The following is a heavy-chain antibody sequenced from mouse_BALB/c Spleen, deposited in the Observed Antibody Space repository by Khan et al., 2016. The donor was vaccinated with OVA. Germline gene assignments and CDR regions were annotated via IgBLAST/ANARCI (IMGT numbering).Heavy chain of an antibody. D-gene: IGHD1-1*01. CDR3: ARENYYGRSCYAMDY. CDR1: GLNIKDTY. V-gene: IGHV14-3*02. J-gene: IGHJ4*01. Sequence: EVQLQESGAELVKSGATVKLSCTASGLNIKDTYMHWLKQWPEQGLEWIGRIDPPNGNTKYDPKFQGKATITADTSSNTAYLQLSSLTSEDTAVYFCARENYYGRSCYAMDYWGQGTSVTVSS. CDR2: IDPPNGNT.